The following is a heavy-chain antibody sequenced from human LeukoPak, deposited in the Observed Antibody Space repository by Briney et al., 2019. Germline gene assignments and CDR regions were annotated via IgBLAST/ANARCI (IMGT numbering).Heavy chain of an antibody. D-gene: IGHD2-2*01. J-gene: IGHJ4*02. Sequence: GGSLRLSCAASGFTFSSYAMSWVRHAPGKGLEWVASLSGSGGDTYYADSVKGRFTISRDNSKNTVYLQMNSLRAEDTAVYYCAKDPYGTRYFDYWGQGTLVTVSS. CDR2: LSGSGGDT. CDR3: AKDPYGTRYFDY. CDR1: GFTFSSYA. V-gene: IGHV3-23*01.